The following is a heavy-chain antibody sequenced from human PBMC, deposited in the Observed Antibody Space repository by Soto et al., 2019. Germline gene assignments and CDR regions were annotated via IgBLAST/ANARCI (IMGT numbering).Heavy chain of an antibody. CDR1: GGTFSSCA. Sequence: SVKVSCKASGGTFSSCAISWVRQAPGQGPEWMGGIIPIFGTANYAQKFQGRVTITADESTSTAYMELSSLRSEDTAVYYCARERSGDYFDYWGQGTLVTVSS. CDR3: ARERSGDYFDY. D-gene: IGHD3-3*01. J-gene: IGHJ4*02. CDR2: IIPIFGTA. V-gene: IGHV1-69*13.